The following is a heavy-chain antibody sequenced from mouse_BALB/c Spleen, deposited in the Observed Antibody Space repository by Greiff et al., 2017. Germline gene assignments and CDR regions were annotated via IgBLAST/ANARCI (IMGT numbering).Heavy chain of an antibody. CDR2: IYPGSGST. D-gene: IGHD2-10*01. CDR1: GYTFTSYW. V-gene: IGHV1S22*01. Sequence: LQQPGSELVRPGASVKLSCKASGYTFTSYWMHWVKQRPGQGLEWIGNIYPGSGSTNYDEKFKSKATLTVDTSSSTAYMQLSSLTSEDSAVYYCTRPYYGNEGYYAMDYWGQGTSVTVSS. CDR3: TRPYYGNEGYYAMDY. J-gene: IGHJ4*01.